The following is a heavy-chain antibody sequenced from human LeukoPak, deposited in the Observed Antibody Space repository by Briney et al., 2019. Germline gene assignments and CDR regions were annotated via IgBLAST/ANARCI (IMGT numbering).Heavy chain of an antibody. J-gene: IGHJ4*02. Sequence: GGSLRLSCAASGFTFSSYSMNWVRQAPGKGLEWVSSITRSSSYIYYADSVKGRFTISRDNAKNSLFLQMNSLRAEDTAIYYCARQTIIYGDYSDYWGQGTLVTVSS. CDR1: GFTFSSYS. V-gene: IGHV3-21*01. D-gene: IGHD4/OR15-4a*01. CDR2: ITRSSSYI. CDR3: ARQTIIYGDYSDY.